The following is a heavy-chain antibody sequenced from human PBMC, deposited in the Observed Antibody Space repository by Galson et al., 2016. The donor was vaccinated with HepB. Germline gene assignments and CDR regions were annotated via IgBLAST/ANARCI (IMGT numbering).Heavy chain of an antibody. CDR2: ISVYRTI. J-gene: IGHJ5*02. CDR1: GFTFSSYS. Sequence: SLRLSCAASGFTFSSYSMNWVRQAPGKGLEWVSYISVYRTIYYADSVKGRFTISRDNARNALYLQMNTLRADDTAVYYCARMFGSGWHVGWTGFDPWGQGTLVTVSS. CDR3: ARMFGSGWHVGWTGFDP. D-gene: IGHD6-19*01. V-gene: IGHV3-48*04.